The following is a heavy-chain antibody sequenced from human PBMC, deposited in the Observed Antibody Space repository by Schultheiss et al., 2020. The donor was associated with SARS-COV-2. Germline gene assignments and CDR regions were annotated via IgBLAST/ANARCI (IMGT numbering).Heavy chain of an antibody. CDR3: ARGAGDCSSTSCYRYPNWFDP. Sequence: SVKVSCKASGYTFTSYAISWVRQAPGQGLEWMGGIIPIFGTANYAQKFQGRVTITADESTSTAYMELSSLRSEDTAVYYCARGAGDCSSTSCYRYPNWFDPWGQGTLVTVSS. V-gene: IGHV1-69*13. CDR2: IIPIFGTA. CDR1: GYTFTSYA. J-gene: IGHJ5*02. D-gene: IGHD2-2*01.